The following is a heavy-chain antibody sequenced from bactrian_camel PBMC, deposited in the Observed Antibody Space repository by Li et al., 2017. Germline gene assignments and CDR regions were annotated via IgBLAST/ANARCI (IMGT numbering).Heavy chain of an antibody. CDR2: INGGGGST. V-gene: IGHV3S1*01. CDR3: AGHRTRWVLDY. J-gene: IGHJ4*01. Sequence: HVQLVESGGGLVQPGGSLRLSCSTSGFGYSSYCMGWVRQAPGKGLEWISAINGGGGSTYYADSVKGRFAISRDNAKNTLYLQMNNLKAEDTAMYYCAGHRTRWVLDYWGQGTQVTVS. D-gene: IGHD5*01. CDR1: GFGYSSYC.